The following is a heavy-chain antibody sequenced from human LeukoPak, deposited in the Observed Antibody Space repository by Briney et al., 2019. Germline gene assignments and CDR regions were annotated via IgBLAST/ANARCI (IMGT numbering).Heavy chain of an antibody. V-gene: IGHV1-8*01. CDR2: MSPNSGNT. CDR3: ARMAYYYDSSGYHTTYYFDY. J-gene: IGHJ4*02. Sequence: ASVKVSCKASGYTFTSYDINWVRQATGQGLEWMGWMSPNSGNTGYAQKFQGRVTMTRNTSISTAYMELSSLRSEDTAVYYCARMAYYYDSSGYHTTYYFDYWGQGTLVTVSS. CDR1: GYTFTSYD. D-gene: IGHD3-22*01.